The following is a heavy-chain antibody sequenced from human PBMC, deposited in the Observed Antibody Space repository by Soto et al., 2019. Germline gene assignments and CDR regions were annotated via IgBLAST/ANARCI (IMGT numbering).Heavy chain of an antibody. Sequence: QVQLVQSGAEVKKPGSSVKVSCKAPGGTFSSYTISWVRQAPGQGLEWMGRIIPILGIANYAQKFQGRVTITADKSTSTAYMELSSLRSEDTAVYYCARGHMGRDGYRDDYWGQGTLVTVSS. CDR3: ARGHMGRDGYRDDY. CDR2: IIPILGIA. V-gene: IGHV1-69*02. J-gene: IGHJ4*02. D-gene: IGHD5-12*01. CDR1: GGTFSSYT.